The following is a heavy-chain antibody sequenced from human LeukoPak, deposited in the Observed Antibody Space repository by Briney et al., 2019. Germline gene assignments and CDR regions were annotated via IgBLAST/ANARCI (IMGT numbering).Heavy chain of an antibody. CDR3: AREDAERYSSPWYFDY. D-gene: IGHD6-13*01. V-gene: IGHV1-2*02. CDR1: GYTFTGYY. J-gene: IGHJ4*02. CDR2: INPNSGGT. Sequence: ASVKVSCKASGYTFTGYYMHWVRQAPGQGLERMGWINPNSGGTNYAQKFRGRVTMTRDTSISTAYMELSRLRSDDTAVYYCAREDAERYSSPWYFDYWGQGTLVTVSS.